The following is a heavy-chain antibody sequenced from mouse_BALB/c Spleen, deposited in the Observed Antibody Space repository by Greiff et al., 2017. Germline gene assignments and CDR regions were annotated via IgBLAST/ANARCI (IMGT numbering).Heavy chain of an antibody. Sequence: ESGAELVRSGASVKLSCTASGFNIKDYYMHWVKQRPEQGLEWIGWIDPENGDTEYAPKFQGKATMTADTSSNTAYLQLSSLTSEDTAVYYCNAATGTGYYWGQGTTLTVSS. CDR2: IDPENGDT. J-gene: IGHJ2*01. D-gene: IGHD4-1*02. CDR3: NAATGTGYY. CDR1: GFNIKDYY. V-gene: IGHV14-4*02.